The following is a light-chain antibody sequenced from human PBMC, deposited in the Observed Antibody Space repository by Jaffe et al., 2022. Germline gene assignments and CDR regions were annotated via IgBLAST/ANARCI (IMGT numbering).Light chain of an antibody. CDR1: SSNIGAGYD. J-gene: IGLJ2*01. CDR2: GNN. Sequence: QSVLTQPPSVSGAPGQRVTISCTGSSSNIGAGYDVHWYQQLPGTAPKLLIYGNNNRPSGVPDRFSGSKSGTSASLAITGLQAGDEADYYCQSYDSSLSGYVVFGGGTKLTVL. V-gene: IGLV1-40*01. CDR3: QSYDSSLSGYVV.